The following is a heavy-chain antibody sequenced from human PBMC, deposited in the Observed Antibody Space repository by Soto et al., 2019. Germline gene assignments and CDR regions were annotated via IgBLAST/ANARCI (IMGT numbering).Heavy chain of an antibody. Sequence: QITLKESGPTLVRPAQTLTLTCDFSGFSLSTYHMGVAWIRQPPGKALEWLALIYWDDDKRYSPSLKDRLAISKDTSSNKVVLTITNIDPGDSATYFCAPAGDYDLLTFDHWGPGTLVTVSS. D-gene: IGHD4-17*01. CDR1: GFSLSTYHMG. CDR3: APAGDYDLLTFDH. J-gene: IGHJ4*02. V-gene: IGHV2-5*02. CDR2: IYWDDDK.